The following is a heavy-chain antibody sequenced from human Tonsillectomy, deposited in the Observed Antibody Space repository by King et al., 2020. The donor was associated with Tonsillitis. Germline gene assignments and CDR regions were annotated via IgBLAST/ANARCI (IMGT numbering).Heavy chain of an antibody. Sequence: QLQESGPGLVKPSETLSLTCTVSGDSISSSTYYWGWIRQPPGKGLEWIGRVYYSGTTYYNPSLKSRVTISVDTSKNHFSLKLSSVTAADTAVYYCARHQGGRGYHYGMDVWGQGTTVTVSS. V-gene: IGHV4-39*01. CDR1: GDSISSSTYY. D-gene: IGHD3-3*01. CDR2: VYYSGTT. J-gene: IGHJ6*02. CDR3: ARHQGGRGYHYGMDV.